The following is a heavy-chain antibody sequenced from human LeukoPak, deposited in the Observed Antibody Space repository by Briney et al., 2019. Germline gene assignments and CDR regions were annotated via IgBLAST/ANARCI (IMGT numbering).Heavy chain of an antibody. CDR1: GFIFSNYV. D-gene: IGHD6-13*01. Sequence: PGGSLRLSCAASGFIFSNYVMSWVRQAPGKGLEWVSGISASGDRTYYADSVKGRFTISRDNSKNTLYLQMSSLRAEDTAIYYCAKTGSSWSTFDYWGQGTLVTVSS. CDR3: AKTGSSWSTFDY. V-gene: IGHV3-23*01. CDR2: ISASGDRT. J-gene: IGHJ4*02.